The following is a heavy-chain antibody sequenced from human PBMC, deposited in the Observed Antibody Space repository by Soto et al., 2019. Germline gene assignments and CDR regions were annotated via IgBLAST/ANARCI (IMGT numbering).Heavy chain of an antibody. D-gene: IGHD3-10*01. Sequence: SAVKVSCSASGYFGTNYVFAWVREAPRQRREWVGCCSDDTGNTNYAQKFQDRANMTTDTSTSTVYMELRSLRSDDTAVYYCARFGSAPYYYYGVDVWGKGTTVTVSS. CDR3: ARFGSAPYYYYGVDV. CDR2: CSDDTGNT. V-gene: IGHV1-18*01. J-gene: IGHJ6*04. CDR1: GYFGTNYV.